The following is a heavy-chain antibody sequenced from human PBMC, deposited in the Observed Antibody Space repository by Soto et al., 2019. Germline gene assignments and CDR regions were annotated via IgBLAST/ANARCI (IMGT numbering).Heavy chain of an antibody. Sequence: QLQLQESGPGLVKPSETLSLTCTVSGVSISSSSEYWGWIRQPPGKGLEWIGSIYYSGSTYYNPSLKSRVTISVDTSKNQFSLKLSSVTAADTAVYYCARPRNYYYYYMDVWGKGTTVTVSS. CDR1: GVSISSSSEY. CDR3: ARPRNYYYYYMDV. V-gene: IGHV4-39*01. J-gene: IGHJ6*03. CDR2: IYYSGST.